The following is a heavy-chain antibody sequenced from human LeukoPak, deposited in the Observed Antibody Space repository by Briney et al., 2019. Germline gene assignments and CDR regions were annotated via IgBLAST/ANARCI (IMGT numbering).Heavy chain of an antibody. CDR1: GYTFTSYD. J-gene: IGHJ3*02. CDR2: MNPNSGNT. Sequence: ASVKVSCKASGYTFTSYDINWVRQATGQGLEWMGWMNPNSGNTGYAQKFQGRVTKTRNTSISTAYMELSSLRSEDTAVYYCASHRISGSYLSGAFDIWGQGTMVTVSS. V-gene: IGHV1-8*01. D-gene: IGHD1-26*01. CDR3: ASHRISGSYLSGAFDI.